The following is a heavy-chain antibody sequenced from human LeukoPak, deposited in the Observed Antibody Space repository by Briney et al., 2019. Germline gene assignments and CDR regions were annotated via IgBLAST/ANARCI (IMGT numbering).Heavy chain of an antibody. CDR2: INPNSGGT. D-gene: IGHD6-19*01. V-gene: IGHV1-2*02. CDR3: ARSAGIAVAGAAAY. CDR1: GYTFSGYN. Sequence: ASVKVSCKASGYTFSGYNMHWVRQPPGQGLEWMGWINPNSGGTNYAQKFQGRITITRDTSTSTVNMELSGLRSDDTAVYYCARSAGIAVAGAAAYWGQGTLVTVSS. J-gene: IGHJ4*02.